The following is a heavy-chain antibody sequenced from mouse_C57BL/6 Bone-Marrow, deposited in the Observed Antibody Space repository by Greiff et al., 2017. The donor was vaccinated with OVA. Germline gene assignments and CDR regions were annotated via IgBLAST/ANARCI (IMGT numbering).Heavy chain of an antibody. V-gene: IGHV1-81*01. CDR3: ARKWGAGMDY. Sequence: QVQLQQSGAELASPGASVKLSCKASGYTFTSYGISWVKQRTGQGLEWIGEIYPRSGNTYYNEKFKGKATLTADKSSSTAYMELRSLTSEDAAVYFCARKWGAGMDYWGQGTSVTVSS. D-gene: IGHD1-3*01. J-gene: IGHJ4*01. CDR2: IYPRSGNT. CDR1: GYTFTSYG.